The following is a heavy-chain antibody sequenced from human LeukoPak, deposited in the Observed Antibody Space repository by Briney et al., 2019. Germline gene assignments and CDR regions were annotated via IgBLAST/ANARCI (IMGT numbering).Heavy chain of an antibody. J-gene: IGHJ5*02. D-gene: IGHD3-22*01. V-gene: IGHV3-43*02. CDR2: ISGDGGST. CDR1: GFTFDDYA. Sequence: GGSLRLSCAASGFTFDDYAMHWVRQAPGKGLEWVSLISGDGGSTYYADSVKGRFTISRDNSKNSLYLQMNSLRTEDTALYYCAKDIDSSGYYGNWFDPWGQGTLVTVSS. CDR3: AKDIDSSGYYGNWFDP.